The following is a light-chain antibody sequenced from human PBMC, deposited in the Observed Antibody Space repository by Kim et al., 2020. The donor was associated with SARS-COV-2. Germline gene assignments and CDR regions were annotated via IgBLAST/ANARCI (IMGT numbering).Light chain of an antibody. CDR2: DVT. CDR3: SSYTSSSPLD. J-gene: IGLJ1*01. Sequence: QSALTQPASVSGSPGQSITISCTGTSSDVGGYNYVSWYQQHPGKAPKLMIYDVTNRPSGVSNRFSGSKSGNTASLTISGLQAEDDADYYCSSYTSSSPLDFGTGTKVTVL. V-gene: IGLV2-14*03. CDR1: SSDVGGYNY.